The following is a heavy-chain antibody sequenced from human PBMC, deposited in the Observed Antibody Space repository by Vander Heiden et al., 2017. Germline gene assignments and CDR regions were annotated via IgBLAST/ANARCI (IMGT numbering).Heavy chain of an antibody. CDR2: INHSGST. Sequence: HGRPQEEAAGRLKPSETLSHTCPVSGGSFRGYYWGWTRQPPGKGLEWTGEINHSGSTNYNPSLKSRVTISVDTSKDQYSLKLSSVTAADTAVYYCARDGGFLEWLAWGQGTLVTVSS. V-gene: IGHV4-34*01. J-gene: IGHJ5*02. CDR3: ARDGGFLEWLA. D-gene: IGHD3-3*01. CDR1: GGSFRGYY.